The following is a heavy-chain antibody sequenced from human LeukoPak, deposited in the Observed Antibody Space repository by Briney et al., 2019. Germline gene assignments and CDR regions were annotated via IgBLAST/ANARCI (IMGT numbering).Heavy chain of an antibody. CDR3: ARGTLYRGWSYYLDF. Sequence: SETLSLTCTVSGGSISGYYWSWIRQPPGKGLEWIGEIYHSGSTNYNPSLKSRVTISVDMSKNHFSLRLRSVTAADTAMYYCARGTLYRGWSYYLDFWGQGSQVTVSS. D-gene: IGHD6-19*01. CDR1: GGSISGYY. CDR2: IYHSGST. V-gene: IGHV4-59*12. J-gene: IGHJ4*02.